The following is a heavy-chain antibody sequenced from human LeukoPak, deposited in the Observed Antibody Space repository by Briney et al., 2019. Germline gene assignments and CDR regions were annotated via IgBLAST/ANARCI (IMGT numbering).Heavy chain of an antibody. CDR2: IIPIFGTA. D-gene: IGHD5-18*01. CDR1: GGTFSSYA. Sequence: ASVKVSCKASGGTFSSYAISWVRQAPGQGLEWMGGIIPIFGTANYAQKFQGRVTITTDESTSTAYMELSSLRSEDTAVYYCARDRVVQLRHSPNWYFDLWGRGTLVTVSS. V-gene: IGHV1-69*05. CDR3: ARDRVVQLRHSPNWYFDL. J-gene: IGHJ2*01.